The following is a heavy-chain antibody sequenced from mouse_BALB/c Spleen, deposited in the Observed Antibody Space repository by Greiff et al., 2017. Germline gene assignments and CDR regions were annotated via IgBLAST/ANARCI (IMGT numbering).Heavy chain of an antibody. CDR2: ISSGSSTI. V-gene: IGHV5-17*02. J-gene: IGHJ4*01. D-gene: IGHD1-1*01. CDR3: ARQGSYYGAMDY. Sequence: EVMLVESGGGLVQPGGSRKLSCAASGFTFSSFGMHWVRQAPEKGLEWVAYISSGSSTIYYADTVKGRFTISRDNPKNTLFLQMTSLKSEDTAMYYCARQGSYYGAMDYWGQGTSVTVSS. CDR1: GFTFSSFG.